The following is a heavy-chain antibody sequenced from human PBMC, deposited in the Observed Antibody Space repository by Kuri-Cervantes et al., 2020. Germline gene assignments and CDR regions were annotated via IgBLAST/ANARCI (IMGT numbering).Heavy chain of an antibody. CDR2: IIPIFGTA. CDR3: ARAAVTIFGGVEFMDV. CDR1: GDTFSSFA. J-gene: IGHJ6*02. D-gene: IGHD3-3*01. V-gene: IGHV1-69*05. Sequence: SVKVSCKASGDTFSSFAISWVRQAPGQGLDWMEGIIPIFGTANYAQKFQGKVPMTTDTSTSTACMELRSPISDDPAVYYCARAAVTIFGGVEFMDVWGQGTTVTVSS.